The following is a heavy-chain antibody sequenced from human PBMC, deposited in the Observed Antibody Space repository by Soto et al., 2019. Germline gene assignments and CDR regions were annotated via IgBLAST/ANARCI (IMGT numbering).Heavy chain of an antibody. Sequence: PGGSLRLSCAASGFTFSSYAMHWVRQAPGKGLEWVAVISYDGSNKYYADSVKGRFTISRDNSKNTLYLQMNSLRAEDTAVYYCANYYDSSGYYYYYGMDVWGQGTTVTVSS. CDR1: GFTFSSYA. D-gene: IGHD3-22*01. V-gene: IGHV3-30-3*01. CDR2: ISYDGSNK. CDR3: ANYYDSSGYYYYYGMDV. J-gene: IGHJ6*02.